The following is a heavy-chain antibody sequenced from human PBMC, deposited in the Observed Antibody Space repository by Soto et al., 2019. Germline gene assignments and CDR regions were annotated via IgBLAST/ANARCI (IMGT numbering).Heavy chain of an antibody. D-gene: IGHD3-22*01. CDR2: IDPSDSQT. Sequence: GESLKISCKGSGYSFAGYWITWVRQKPGKGLEWMGRIDPSDSQTYYSPSFRGHVTISVTKSITAVFLQWSSLRASDTAMYYCARQIYDSDTGPNFQYYFDSWGQGTPVTAPQ. CDR1: GYSFAGYW. J-gene: IGHJ4*02. V-gene: IGHV5-10-1*01. CDR3: ARQIYDSDTGPNFQYYFDS.